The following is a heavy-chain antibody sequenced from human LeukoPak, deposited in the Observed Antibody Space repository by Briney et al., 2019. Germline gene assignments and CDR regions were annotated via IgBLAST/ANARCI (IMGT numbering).Heavy chain of an antibody. CDR1: GFTFDDYA. J-gene: IGHJ4*02. D-gene: IGHD5-24*01. CDR3: AKDTGGYNVLDY. Sequence: GRSLRLSCAASGFTFDDYAMQWVRQAPGKGLEWVSGISWNSGSIGYADSVKGRFTISRDNAKNSLYLQMNSLRAEDTALYYCAKDTGGYNVLDYWGQGTLVTVSS. CDR2: ISWNSGSI. V-gene: IGHV3-9*01.